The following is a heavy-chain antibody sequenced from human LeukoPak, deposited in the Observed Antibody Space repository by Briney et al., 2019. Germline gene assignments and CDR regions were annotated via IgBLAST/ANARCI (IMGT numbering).Heavy chain of an antibody. CDR3: ARRYCSGGSCYSSFDY. J-gene: IGHJ4*02. D-gene: IGHD2-15*01. V-gene: IGHV5-10-1*01. CDR1: GYSFTSYW. Sequence: GESLRISCKGSGYSFTSYWISWVRQMPGKGLEWMGRIDPSDSYTNYSPSFQGHVTISADKSISTAYPQWSSLKASDTAMYYCARRYCSGGSCYSSFDYWGQGTLVTVSS. CDR2: IDPSDSYT.